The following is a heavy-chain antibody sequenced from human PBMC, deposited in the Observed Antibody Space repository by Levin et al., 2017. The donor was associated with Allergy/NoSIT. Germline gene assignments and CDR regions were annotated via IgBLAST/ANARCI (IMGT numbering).Heavy chain of an antibody. CDR2: ITSDGDVK. J-gene: IGHJ6*03. Sequence: GGSLRLSCAASGFPFSTYGIYWVRQAPGKGLEWVALITSDGDVKFYADSVKGRFTVSRDNSRETLYLQMTNLRPDDTAVYYCAKGGDMDVWGKGTMVIVSS. V-gene: IGHV3-30*18. CDR1: GFPFSTYG. CDR3: AKGGDMDV.